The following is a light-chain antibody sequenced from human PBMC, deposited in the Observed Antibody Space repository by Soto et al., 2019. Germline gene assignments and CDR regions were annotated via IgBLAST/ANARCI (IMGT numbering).Light chain of an antibody. Sequence: DIQMTQSPSSLSASVGDRVTFTCRASQFSSNYLNWYQQKPGKAPKLLIYAASHLRSGVPSRFSGSASGTDVTLTISRLQPEDFATYYCQQSYSASTFGQGTRLEIK. J-gene: IGKJ2*01. CDR2: AAS. CDR3: QQSYSAST. V-gene: IGKV1-39*01. CDR1: QFSSNY.